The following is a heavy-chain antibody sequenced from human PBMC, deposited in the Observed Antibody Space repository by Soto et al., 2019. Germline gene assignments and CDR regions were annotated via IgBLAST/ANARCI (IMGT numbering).Heavy chain of an antibody. V-gene: IGHV4-59*01. CDR3: ARDTYYYGSGSYQL. J-gene: IGHJ4*02. CDR1: GGSISSYY. Sequence: SETLSLTCTVSGGSISSYYGSWIRQPPGKGLEWIGYIYYSGSTNYNPSLKSRVTISVDTSKNQFSLKLSSVTAADTAVYYCARDTYYYGSGSYQLWGQGTLVTAPQ. D-gene: IGHD3-10*01. CDR2: IYYSGST.